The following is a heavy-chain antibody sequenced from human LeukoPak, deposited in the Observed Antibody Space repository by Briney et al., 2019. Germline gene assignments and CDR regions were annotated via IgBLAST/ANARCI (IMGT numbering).Heavy chain of an antibody. Sequence: PSETLSLTCTVSGGSISSSSYYWGWIRQPPGKGLEWIGSIYYSGSTYYNPSLKSRVTISVDTSKNQFSLKLSSVTAADTAVYYCASRMVGDSSGSFDPWGQGTLVTVSS. CDR2: IYYSGST. CDR1: GGSISSSSYY. D-gene: IGHD3-22*01. V-gene: IGHV4-39*07. CDR3: ASRMVGDSSGSFDP. J-gene: IGHJ5*02.